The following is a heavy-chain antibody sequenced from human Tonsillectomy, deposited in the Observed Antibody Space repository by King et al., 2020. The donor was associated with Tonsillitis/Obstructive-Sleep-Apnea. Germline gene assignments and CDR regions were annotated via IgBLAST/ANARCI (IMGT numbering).Heavy chain of an antibody. CDR1: GGSISTSSYY. CDR3: ARQVFCPSTSCPTDNWFDP. CDR2: IYYSGST. D-gene: IGHD2-2*01. J-gene: IGHJ5*02. V-gene: IGHV4-39*01. Sequence: QLQESGPGLVRPSETLSLRCTVSGGSISTSSYYWGWIRQPPGEGLEWIGSIYYSGSTYYNPSLKSRVTIFVDTSKNQFSLKLSSVTAADTAVYYCARQVFCPSTSCPTDNWFDPWGQGTLVTVSS.